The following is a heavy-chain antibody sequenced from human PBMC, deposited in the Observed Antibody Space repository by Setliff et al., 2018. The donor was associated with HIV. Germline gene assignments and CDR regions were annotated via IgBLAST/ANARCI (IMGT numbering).Heavy chain of an antibody. CDR2: LSGSGGST. CDR3: AQAQTSVSGSYYQYLQH. J-gene: IGHJ1*01. Sequence: PGGSLRLSCAAAGFTFSNAWMTWVRQAPGKGLEWVSSLSGSGGSTYYADSVKGRFTISRDNSKNTLYLRMNSLRAEDTAVYYCAQAQTSVSGSYYQYLQHWGQGTLVTVSS. V-gene: IGHV3-23*01. D-gene: IGHD3-10*01. CDR1: GFTFSNAW.